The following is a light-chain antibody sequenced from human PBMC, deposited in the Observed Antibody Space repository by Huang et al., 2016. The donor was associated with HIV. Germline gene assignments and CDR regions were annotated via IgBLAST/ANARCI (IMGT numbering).Light chain of an antibody. CDR1: QNIRKY. J-gene: IGKJ3*01. CDR3: QQSYNTLLFT. V-gene: IGKV1-39*01. Sequence: DIQMTQSPSSLSASVGVRVTITCRASQNIRKYLNWYQQKPGKAPKLLIYGASSLESGVPSRFSGSGSGTDVTLTISSLQPEDFATYYCQQSYNTLLFTFGPGTKVDI. CDR2: GAS.